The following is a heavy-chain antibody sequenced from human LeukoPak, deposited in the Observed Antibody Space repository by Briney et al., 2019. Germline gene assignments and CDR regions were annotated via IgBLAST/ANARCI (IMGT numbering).Heavy chain of an antibody. J-gene: IGHJ4*02. V-gene: IGHV4-39*07. D-gene: IGHD6-13*01. Sequence: SESLSLTCTVSGGSISSSSYYWGWIRQPPGKGLEWIVSIYYSGSTYYNPSLKSRVTISVDTSKNQFSLKLSSVTAADTAVYYCARDRRGIAPAAALFDYWGQGTLVTVSS. CDR3: ARDRRGIAPAAALFDY. CDR2: IYYSGST. CDR1: GGSISSSSYY.